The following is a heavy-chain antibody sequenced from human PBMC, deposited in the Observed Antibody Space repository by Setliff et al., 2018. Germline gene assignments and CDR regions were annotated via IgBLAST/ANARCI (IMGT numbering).Heavy chain of an antibody. CDR1: GGSFSGYY. CDR3: ARAGYYGSGTYTL. Sequence: SETLSLTCAVYGGSFSGYYWSWIRQPPGKGLEWIGEINHSGSTNYNPSLKSRVTISVDTSKNQFSLKLSSVTAADTAVYYCARAGYYGSGTYTLWGQGTLVTVSS. J-gene: IGHJ4*02. D-gene: IGHD3-10*01. V-gene: IGHV4-34*01. CDR2: INHSGST.